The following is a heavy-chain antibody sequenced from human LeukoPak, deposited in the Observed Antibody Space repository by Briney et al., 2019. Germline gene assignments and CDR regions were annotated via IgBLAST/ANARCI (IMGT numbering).Heavy chain of an antibody. J-gene: IGHJ4*02. Sequence: PSETLSLTCTVSGGSINSYYWSWIRQPPGKGLEWVGYIFYTGSTNYNPSLKSRVTISVDTSKNQFSLKLSSVTAADTAVYYCARRSELFYGSGSYYIRYFDYWGQGTLVTVSS. CDR1: GGSINSYY. V-gene: IGHV4-59*12. D-gene: IGHD3-10*01. CDR2: IFYTGST. CDR3: ARRSELFYGSGSYYIRYFDY.